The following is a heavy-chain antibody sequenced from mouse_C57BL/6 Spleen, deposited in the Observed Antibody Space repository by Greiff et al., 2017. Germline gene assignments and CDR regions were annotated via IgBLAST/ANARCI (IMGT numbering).Heavy chain of an antibody. V-gene: IGHV1-54*01. D-gene: IGHD1-1*01. J-gene: IGHJ3*01. CDR2: INPGSGGT. Sequence: QVQLQQSGAELVRPGTSVTVSCKASGYAFTNYLIEWVKQRPGQGLEWIGVINPGSGGTTYNEKFKGKETLTADKSSSTAYMQLSSLTSEDSAVYFCARDGSSSFAYWGQGTLVTVSA. CDR1: GYAFTNYL. CDR3: ARDGSSSFAY.